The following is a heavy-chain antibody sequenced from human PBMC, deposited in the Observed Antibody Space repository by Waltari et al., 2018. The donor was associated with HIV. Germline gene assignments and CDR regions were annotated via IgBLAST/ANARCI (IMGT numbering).Heavy chain of an antibody. J-gene: IGHJ6*02. V-gene: IGHV4-34*01. Sequence: QVQLPQWGAGLLKPSETLSLTCAVYGGSFGGSYWSWIRQPPGKGLEWIGEINHSGSTNYNPSLKSRVTISVDTSKNQFSLKLSSVTAADTAVYYCASLGIAVAGVRYYGMDVWGQGTTVTVSS. D-gene: IGHD6-19*01. CDR1: GGSFGGSY. CDR2: INHSGST. CDR3: ASLGIAVAGVRYYGMDV.